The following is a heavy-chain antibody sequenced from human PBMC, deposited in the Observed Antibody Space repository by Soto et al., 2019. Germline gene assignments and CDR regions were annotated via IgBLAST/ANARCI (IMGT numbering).Heavy chain of an antibody. CDR3: ARTFDTITYYFDY. J-gene: IGHJ4*02. CDR2: LSFIGNSI. V-gene: IGHV3-30-3*01. D-gene: IGHD3-9*01. CDR1: EFSFSSYA. Sequence: WGTLRLSCTASEFSFSSYAMHWIRQSPNKGLEWVAVLSFIGNSIHYAASVKGRFISSRDNSKSTLYLQMNNMRTEDTAVYYCARTFDTITYYFDYWGQGTLVTVSS.